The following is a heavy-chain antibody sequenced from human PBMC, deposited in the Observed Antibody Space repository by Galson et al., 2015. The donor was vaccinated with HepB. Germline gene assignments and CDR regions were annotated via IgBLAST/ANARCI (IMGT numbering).Heavy chain of an antibody. Sequence: SLRLSCAASGFTFRSYAMHWVRQAPGKGLEWVAVISYDGSNKYYADSVKGRFTISRDNSKNTLYLQMNSPRAEDTAVYYCAREIQLERPYYYYGMDVWGQGTTVTVSS. J-gene: IGHJ6*02. D-gene: IGHD1-1*01. CDR2: ISYDGSNK. CDR1: GFTFRSYA. CDR3: AREIQLERPYYYYGMDV. V-gene: IGHV3-30-3*01.